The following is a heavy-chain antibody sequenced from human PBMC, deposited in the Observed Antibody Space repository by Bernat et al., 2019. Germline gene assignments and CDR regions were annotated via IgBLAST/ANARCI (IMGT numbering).Heavy chain of an antibody. CDR2: TSYDGNYK. D-gene: IGHD1-26*01. CDR3: ARDRTVGATAQDF. J-gene: IGHJ4*02. V-gene: IGHV3-30*03. CDR1: GFTFSNYG. Sequence: QVQLVESGGGVVLPGRSLTLSCATSGFTFSNYGIHWVRQAPGKGLEWVAFTSYDGNYKYYADAVKVRITISRETSNNTVILQMNSRRGEDTAVYFCARDRTVGATAQDFWGQGTLVTISS.